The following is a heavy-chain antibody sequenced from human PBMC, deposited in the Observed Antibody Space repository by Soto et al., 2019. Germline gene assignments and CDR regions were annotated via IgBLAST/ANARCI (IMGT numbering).Heavy chain of an antibody. CDR3: AGPRVKYSSSRTQRRPPPFDY. CDR1: GDSVSSNSAA. CDR2: TYYRSKWYN. V-gene: IGHV6-1*01. J-gene: IGHJ4*02. Sequence: SQTLSLTCAIPGDSVSSNSAAWNWIRQSPSRGLEWLGRTYYRSKWYNDYAVSVKSRITISVDTSKNQFSLKLSSVTAADTAVYYCAGPRVKYSSSRTQRRPPPFDYWGQGTLVTVSS. D-gene: IGHD6-13*01.